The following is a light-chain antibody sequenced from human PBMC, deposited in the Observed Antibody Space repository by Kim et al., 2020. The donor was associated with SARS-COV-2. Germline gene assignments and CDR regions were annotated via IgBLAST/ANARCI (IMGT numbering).Light chain of an antibody. CDR3: QHRQT. J-gene: IGKJ1*01. V-gene: IGKV1-5*01. Sequence: STLSEAVGNRVTLTCRASQSVSRWLAWYQQKPGKAPKLLIYDGSNLQSGVPSRCSGSGSGTEFTLTISSLQADDFAIYYCQHRQTFGQGTKVDIK. CDR1: QSVSRW. CDR2: DGS.